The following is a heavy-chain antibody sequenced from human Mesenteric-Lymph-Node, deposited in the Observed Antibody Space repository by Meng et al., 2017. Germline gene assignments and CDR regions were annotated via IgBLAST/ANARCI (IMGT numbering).Heavy chain of an antibody. CDR1: GGTFSSYA. Sequence: QVQLVQSGAGGKKPGSSGKVSCKASGGTFSSYAISWVRQAPGQGLEWMGGIIPIFGTANYAQKFQGRVTITADKSTSTAYMELSSLRSEDTAVYYCARVEYYYDSSGYYYSWGQGTLVTVSS. J-gene: IGHJ4*02. CDR2: IIPIFGTA. D-gene: IGHD3-22*01. V-gene: IGHV1-69*06. CDR3: ARVEYYYDSSGYYYS.